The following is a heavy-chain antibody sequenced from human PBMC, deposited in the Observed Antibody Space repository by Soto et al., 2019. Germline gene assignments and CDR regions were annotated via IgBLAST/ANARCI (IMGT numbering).Heavy chain of an antibody. D-gene: IGHD3-22*01. CDR1: GGSISSYY. Sequence: SETLSLTCTVSGGSISSYYWSWIRQPPGKGLEWIGYIYYSGSTNYNPSLKSRVTISVDTSKNQFSLKLSSVTAADTAVYYCARSVLSEVVVINWFDPWGQGTLVTAPQ. CDR3: ARSVLSEVVVINWFDP. V-gene: IGHV4-59*01. CDR2: IYYSGST. J-gene: IGHJ5*02.